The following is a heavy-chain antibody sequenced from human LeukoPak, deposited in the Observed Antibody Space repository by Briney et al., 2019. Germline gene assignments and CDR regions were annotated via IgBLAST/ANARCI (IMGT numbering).Heavy chain of an antibody. Sequence: SQTLSLTCTVSGGSISSGGYYWSWIRQHPGKGLEWIGYIYYSGSTYYNPSLKSRVTISVDTSKNQFSLKLSSVTAADTAVYYCARAGYRGYEVGLNYYYMDVWGKGTTVTVSS. D-gene: IGHD5-12*01. CDR1: GGSISSGGYY. CDR3: ARAGYRGYEVGLNYYYMDV. V-gene: IGHV4-31*03. J-gene: IGHJ6*03. CDR2: IYYSGST.